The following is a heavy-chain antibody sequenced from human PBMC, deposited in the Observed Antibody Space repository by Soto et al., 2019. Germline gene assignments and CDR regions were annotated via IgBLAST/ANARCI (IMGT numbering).Heavy chain of an antibody. J-gene: IGHJ6*03. D-gene: IGHD3-3*01. V-gene: IGHV1-2*06. Sequence: ASVKVSCKASGYIFTDYYMHWVRQAPGQELGWMGRINPNSGGTNYAQKFQGRVTMTRDTSISTAYTELSSLRSEDTAVYYCAREGYDFWSGFGPGSSENYMAVWGKGTTVTVSS. CDR1: GYIFTDYY. CDR3: AREGYDFWSGFGPGSSENYMAV. CDR2: INPNSGGT.